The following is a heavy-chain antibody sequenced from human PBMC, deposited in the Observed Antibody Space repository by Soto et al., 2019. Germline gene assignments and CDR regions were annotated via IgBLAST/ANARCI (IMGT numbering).Heavy chain of an antibody. V-gene: IGHV1-69*12. CDR3: ARGSFTTFGVVLIYYGMDV. D-gene: IGHD3-3*01. CDR1: RGTFSSYA. CDR2: IIPIFGTA. J-gene: IGHJ6*02. Sequence: QVQLVQSGAEVKKPGSSVKVSCKASRGTFSSYAISWVRQAPGQGLEWMGGIIPIFGTANYAQKFQGRVTITANESTSKAYMERSSLSSEDTAVYYCARGSFTTFGVVLIYYGMDVWGQGTTVTVSS.